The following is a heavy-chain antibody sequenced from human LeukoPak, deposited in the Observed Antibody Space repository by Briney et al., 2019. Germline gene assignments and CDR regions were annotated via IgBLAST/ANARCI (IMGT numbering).Heavy chain of an antibody. CDR1: GFTFSSYE. Sequence: GGSLRLSCAASGFTFSSYEMNWVRQAPGKGLEWVSYISSSGSTIYYADSVKGRFTISRDNAKNSLYLQMNSLRAEDTAVYYCASPDSGSYRGGFDYWGLGTLVTVSS. CDR2: ISSSGSTI. CDR3: ASPDSGSYRGGFDY. J-gene: IGHJ4*02. D-gene: IGHD1-26*01. V-gene: IGHV3-48*03.